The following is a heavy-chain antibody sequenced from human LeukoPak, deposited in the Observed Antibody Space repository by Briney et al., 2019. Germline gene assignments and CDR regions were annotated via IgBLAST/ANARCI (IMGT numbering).Heavy chain of an antibody. CDR1: GFNFRDSY. CDR2: ISSVNNYA. V-gene: IGHV3-11*05. J-gene: IGHJ4*02. D-gene: IGHD3-22*01. CDR3: ATVYDSGGYYFNY. Sequence: GGSLRLSCAASGFNFRDSYMGCIRQAPGKGLEWVSYISSVNNYANYGDSVRGRFTISRDNAKNSLYLQMNSLRAEDTAVYFCATVYDSGGYYFNYWGQGTLVTVSS.